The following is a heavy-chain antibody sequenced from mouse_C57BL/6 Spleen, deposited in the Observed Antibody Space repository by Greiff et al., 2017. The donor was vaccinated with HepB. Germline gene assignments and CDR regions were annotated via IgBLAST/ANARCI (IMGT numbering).Heavy chain of an antibody. J-gene: IGHJ2*01. CDR1: GYTFTSYG. V-gene: IGHV1-81*01. D-gene: IGHD5-5*01. CDR3: ARRTTTCYYFDY. CDR2: IYPRSGNT. Sequence: VQLQQSGAELARPGASVKLSCKASGYTFTSYGISWVKQRTGQGLEWIGEIYPRSGNTYYNEKVKGKATLTADKYSSTAYMELRSLTSEDSAVYFCARRTTTCYYFDYWGQGTTLTVSS.